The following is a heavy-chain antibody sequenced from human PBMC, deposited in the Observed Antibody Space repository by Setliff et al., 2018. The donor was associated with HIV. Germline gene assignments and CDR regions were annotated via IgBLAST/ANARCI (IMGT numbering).Heavy chain of an antibody. J-gene: IGHJ5*02. CDR1: GYTFTNFG. D-gene: IGHD3-9*01. Sequence: GASVKVSCKASGYTFTNFGIGWVRQAPGQGLEWMGWISAYTGHTDYASRLLGRVTLTTDTSTSTAYMELRSLSSDDTAVYFCARARLQGIVTAVGPRDNCLDPWGQGTRVTVSS. V-gene: IGHV1-18*01. CDR2: ISAYTGHT. CDR3: ARARLQGIVTAVGPRDNCLDP.